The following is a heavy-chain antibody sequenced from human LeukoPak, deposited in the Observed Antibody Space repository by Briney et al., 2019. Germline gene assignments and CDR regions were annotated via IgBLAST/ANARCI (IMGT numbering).Heavy chain of an antibody. CDR1: GGSISSYY. Sequence: SETQSLTCTVSGGSISSYYWSWIRQPPGKGLEWIGYIYYSGSTNYNPSLKSRVTISVDTSKNQFSLKLSSVTAADTAVYYCARGNHLHWYFDLWGRGTLVTVSS. CDR2: IYYSGST. CDR3: ARGNHLHWYFDL. V-gene: IGHV4-59*01. J-gene: IGHJ2*01. D-gene: IGHD1-14*01.